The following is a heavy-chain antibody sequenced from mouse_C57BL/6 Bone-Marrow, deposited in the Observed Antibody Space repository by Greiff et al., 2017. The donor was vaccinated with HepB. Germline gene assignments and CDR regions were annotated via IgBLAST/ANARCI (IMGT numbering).Heavy chain of an antibody. CDR2: ISSGGSYT. D-gene: IGHD4-1*01. CDR3: ARHGANWDWYFDV. Sequence: EVQRVESGGDSVKPGGSLKLSCAASGFTFSSYGMSWVRQTPDKRLEWVATISSGGSYTYYPDSVKGRFTISRDNAKNTLYLQMSSLKSEDTAMYYCARHGANWDWYFDVWGTGTTVTVSS. V-gene: IGHV5-6*01. J-gene: IGHJ1*03. CDR1: GFTFSSYG.